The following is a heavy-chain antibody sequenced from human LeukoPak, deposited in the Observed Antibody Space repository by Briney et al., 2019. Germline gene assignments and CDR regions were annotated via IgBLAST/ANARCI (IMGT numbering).Heavy chain of an antibody. CDR2: ISAYNGNT. CDR1: GGTFSSYA. Sequence: ASVKVSCKASGGTFSSYAISWVRQAPGQGLEWMGWISAYNGNTNYAQKLQGRVTMTTDTSTSTAYMELRSLRSDDTAVYYCVRVKESEGFDYWGQGTLVTVSS. CDR3: VRVKESEGFDY. D-gene: IGHD2/OR15-2a*01. V-gene: IGHV1-18*01. J-gene: IGHJ4*02.